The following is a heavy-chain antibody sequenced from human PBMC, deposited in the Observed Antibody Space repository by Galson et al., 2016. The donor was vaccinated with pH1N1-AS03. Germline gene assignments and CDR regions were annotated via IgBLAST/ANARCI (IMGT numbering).Heavy chain of an antibody. V-gene: IGHV3-15*01. J-gene: IGHJ6*02. CDR2: IRSKTDGATS. Sequence: SLRLSCAASGFTFNTYAMNWVRQASGKGLEWVGRIRSKTDGATSDYAAPVKGRFTISRDDSKNTLFLQMNSLKTEDTGVYYCSAENWNYKVFYGMDVWGHGTTVTVSS. D-gene: IGHD1-7*01. CDR3: SAENWNYKVFYGMDV. CDR1: GFTFNTYA.